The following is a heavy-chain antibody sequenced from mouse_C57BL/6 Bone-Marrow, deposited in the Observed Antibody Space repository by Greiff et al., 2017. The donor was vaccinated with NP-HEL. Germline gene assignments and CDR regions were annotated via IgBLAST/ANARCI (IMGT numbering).Heavy chain of an antibody. CDR2: ISYDGSN. CDR3: ARVGDYWYFDV. V-gene: IGHV3-6*01. Sequence: VQLQQSGPGLVKPSQSLSLTCSVTGYSITSGYYWNWIRQFPGNKLEWMGYISYDGSNNYNPSLKNRISITRDTSKNQFFLKLNSVTTEDTATYYCARVGDYWYFDVWGTGTTVTVSS. J-gene: IGHJ1*03. CDR1: GYSITSGYY.